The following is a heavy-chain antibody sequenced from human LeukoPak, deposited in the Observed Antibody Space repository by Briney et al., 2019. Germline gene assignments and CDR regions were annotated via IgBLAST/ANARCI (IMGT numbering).Heavy chain of an antibody. Sequence: GASVKVSCKASGYTFTSYGISWVRQAPGQGLEWMGIINPSSGTTSHAQKFQGRVTMTRDMSTSTVYMELSSLRSEDTAVYYCARGIQLWSDYYYMDVWGEGTTVTVSS. D-gene: IGHD5-18*01. CDR2: INPSSGTT. J-gene: IGHJ6*03. CDR3: ARGIQLWSDYYYMDV. V-gene: IGHV1-46*01. CDR1: GYTFTSYG.